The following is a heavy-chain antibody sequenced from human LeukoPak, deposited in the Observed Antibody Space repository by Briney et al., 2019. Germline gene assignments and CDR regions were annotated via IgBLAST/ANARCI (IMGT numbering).Heavy chain of an antibody. CDR2: INHSGST. CDR1: GGSFSGYY. D-gene: IGHD3-16*01. CDR3: ARGFMITLGGVIFDY. V-gene: IGHV4-34*01. Sequence: SETLSLTCAVYGGSFSGYYWSWIRQPPGKGLEWIGEINHSGSTNYNPSLKSRVTISVDTSKNQFSLKLSSVTAADTAVYYCARGFMITLGGVIFDYWGQGTLVTVSS. J-gene: IGHJ4*02.